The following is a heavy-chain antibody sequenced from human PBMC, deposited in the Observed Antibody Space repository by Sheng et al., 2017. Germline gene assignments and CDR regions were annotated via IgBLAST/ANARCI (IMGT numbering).Heavy chain of an antibody. CDR1: GYTFTNYD. Sequence: QVQLVQSGAEVKRPGASVKVSCKTSGYTFTNYDINWVRQASGQGPERLGWMTPKSGHTGYAQRFQGRVTMTRDTSIDTAYMELTSLTSDDTAVYYCAISTRLNVADAFDIWGQG. V-gene: IGHV1-8*01. D-gene: IGHD2-21*01. CDR2: MTPKSGHT. CDR3: AISTRLNVADAFDI. J-gene: IGHJ3*02.